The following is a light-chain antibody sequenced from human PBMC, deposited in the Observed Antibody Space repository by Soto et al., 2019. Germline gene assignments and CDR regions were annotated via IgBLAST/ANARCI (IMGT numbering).Light chain of an antibody. CDR2: GAS. CDR3: QQYCRSPRT. J-gene: IGKJ1*01. CDR1: QSVSSSY. V-gene: IGKV3-20*01. Sequence: EIVMTQSPGTLSLSPGERATLSCRASQSVSSSYLAWYQQKPGQAPRLLIYGASSRATGIPDRFSGSGSGTDFTLTISRLEPEDFAVYYCQQYCRSPRTFGQGTKVEIK.